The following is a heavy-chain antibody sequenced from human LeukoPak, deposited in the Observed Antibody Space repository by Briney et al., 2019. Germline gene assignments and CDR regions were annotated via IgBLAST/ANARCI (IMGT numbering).Heavy chain of an antibody. J-gene: IGHJ3*02. D-gene: IGHD4-17*01. CDR2: ISYIGST. CDR1: ADSFSSHY. CDR3: ARDLVTVTKGFDI. Sequence: SETLSLTCAVSADSFSSHYWTWIRQPPGRGLEWIGYISYIGSTNYNPSLKSRVTISIDTSKNQFSLKLSSVTAADTAVYYCARDLVTVTKGFDIWGQGTMVSVSS. V-gene: IGHV4-59*11.